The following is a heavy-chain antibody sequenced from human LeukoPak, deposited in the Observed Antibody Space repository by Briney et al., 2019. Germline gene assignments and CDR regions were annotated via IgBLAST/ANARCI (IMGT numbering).Heavy chain of an antibody. J-gene: IGHJ6*02. V-gene: IGHV4-39*07. CDR3: ARGNYDIFNYYGMDV. Sequence: PSETLSLTCTVSGGSISSSIYYWGWIRQPPGKGLEWIGSIYYSGSTYYNPSLKSRVAISVDTSKNQFSLKLSSVTAADTAVYYCARGNYDIFNYYGMDVCGQKTTVTVSS. CDR1: GGSISSSIYY. CDR2: IYYSGST. D-gene: IGHD3-9*01.